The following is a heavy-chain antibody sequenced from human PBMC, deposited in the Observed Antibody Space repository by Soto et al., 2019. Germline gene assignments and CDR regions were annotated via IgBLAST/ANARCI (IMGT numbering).Heavy chain of an antibody. D-gene: IGHD3-22*01. CDR3: ALRSMAVVPEY. CDR1: GDYISSYY. CDR2: LYYGRSA. J-gene: IGHJ4*02. Sequence: QVQLQESGPGLVKPSDTLSLTCAVSGDYISSYYCMWIRQTPWKGLESIGYLYYGRSANYNPSLKSRVTLSVDTATNQCSLTLSSMTAADTAVYYCALRSMAVVPEYWGQGTLVTVSS. V-gene: IGHV4-59*01.